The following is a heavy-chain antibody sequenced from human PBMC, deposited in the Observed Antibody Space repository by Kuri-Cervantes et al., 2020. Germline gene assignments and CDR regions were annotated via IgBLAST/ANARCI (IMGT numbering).Heavy chain of an antibody. Sequence: GESLKISCAASGFTFSTYAMSWVRQAPGKGLEWVSAISDRGGSTYYADSVKGRFTISRDDSKNSLYLQMNSLRAEDTAVYYCAKESSGYCLDYWGQGTLVTVSS. J-gene: IGHJ4*02. CDR1: GFTFSTYA. CDR3: AKESSGYCLDY. V-gene: IGHV3-23*01. CDR2: ISDRGGST. D-gene: IGHD3-22*01.